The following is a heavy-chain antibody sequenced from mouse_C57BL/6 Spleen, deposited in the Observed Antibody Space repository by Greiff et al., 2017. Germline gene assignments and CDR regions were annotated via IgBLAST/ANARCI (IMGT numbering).Heavy chain of an antibody. D-gene: IGHD3-1*01. Sequence: VKLVESGAELVKPGASVKLSCKASGYAFSSYWMNWVKQRTGKGLEWIGQLYPGDGDTNYNGKFKGKATLTADKSSSTAYMQLSSLTSEDSAVYFCARSGWDTAMDYWGQGTLVTVSA. CDR1: GYAFSSYW. CDR3: ARSGWDTAMDY. J-gene: IGHJ4*01. CDR2: LYPGDGDT. V-gene: IGHV1-80*01.